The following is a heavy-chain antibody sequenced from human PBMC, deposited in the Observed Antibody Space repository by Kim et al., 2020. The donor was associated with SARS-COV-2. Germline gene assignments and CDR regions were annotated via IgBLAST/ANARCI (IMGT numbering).Heavy chain of an antibody. CDR3: ATPTVTPWYYYYGMDV. CDR2: ISGSGGST. Sequence: GGSLRLSCAASGFTFSSYAMSWVRQAPGKGLEWVSAISGSGGSTYYADSVKGRFTISRDNSKNTLYLQMNSLRAEDTAVYYCATPTVTPWYYYYGMDVWGQGTTVTVSS. CDR1: GFTFSSYA. J-gene: IGHJ6*02. V-gene: IGHV3-23*01. D-gene: IGHD4-4*01.